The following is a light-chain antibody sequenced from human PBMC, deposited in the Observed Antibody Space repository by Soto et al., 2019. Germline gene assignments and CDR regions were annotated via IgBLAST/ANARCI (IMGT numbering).Light chain of an antibody. CDR2: DVN. V-gene: IGLV2-14*01. CDR3: SSYTKTSTLVV. Sequence: QSALTQPASVSGSPGQSITISCTGTSNDIGAYNYVSWYQQSPDKAPKRLIYDVNNRPSGVSTRFSGSKSGNTASLTISGLQAEDEADYYCSSYTKTSTLVVFGGGTKLTVL. J-gene: IGLJ3*02. CDR1: SNDIGAYNY.